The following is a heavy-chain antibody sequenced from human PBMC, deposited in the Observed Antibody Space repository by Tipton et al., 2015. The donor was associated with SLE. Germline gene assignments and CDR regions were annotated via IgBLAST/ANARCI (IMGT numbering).Heavy chain of an antibody. V-gene: IGHV4-39*07. CDR3: ARPGSPFWSGYPFDY. CDR1: GGSISSSGYY. Sequence: TLSLTCTVSGGSISSSGYYWGWIRQPPGKGLEWIGSIFYNGNTYYSPSLKSRVTISVDTSKNQFSLKLSSVTAADTALYYCARPGSPFWSGYPFDYWGQGTLVTVSS. D-gene: IGHD3-3*01. J-gene: IGHJ4*02. CDR2: IFYNGNT.